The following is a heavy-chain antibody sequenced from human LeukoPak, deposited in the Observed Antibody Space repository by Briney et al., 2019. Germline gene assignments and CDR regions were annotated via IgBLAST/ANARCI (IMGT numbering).Heavy chain of an antibody. V-gene: IGHV1-2*02. J-gene: IGHJ4*02. CDR1: GYTFTGFY. Sequence: ASVKVSCKASGYTFTGFYMHWVRQAPGQGLEWMGWIDPNIGTTKYSQKFQGRVTMTRDTSISEVHMELSRLRSDDTAVYYCARLLEHYYFDASGYYDDDYWGQGTPIIVSS. CDR2: IDPNIGTT. D-gene: IGHD3-22*01. CDR3: ARLLEHYYFDASGYYDDDY.